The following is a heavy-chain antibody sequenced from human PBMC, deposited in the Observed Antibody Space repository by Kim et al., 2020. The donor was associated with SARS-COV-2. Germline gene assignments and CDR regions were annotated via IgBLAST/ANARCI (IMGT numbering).Heavy chain of an antibody. CDR2: INTNTGNP. J-gene: IGHJ3*02. CDR3: AREFNWNYGRGTFDI. V-gene: IGHV7-4-1*02. CDR1: GYSFINFA. Sequence: ASVKVSCKASGYSFINFAMNWVRQVPGQGPEWMGWINTNTGNPTYAQGFAGRFVFSLDTSVNTAYLQITSLKAKDTAVYYCAREFNWNYGRGTFDIWGQG. D-gene: IGHD1-7*01.